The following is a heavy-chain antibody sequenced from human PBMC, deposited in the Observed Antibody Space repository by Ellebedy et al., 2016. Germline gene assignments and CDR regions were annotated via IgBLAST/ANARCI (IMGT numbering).Heavy chain of an antibody. CDR2: IGTAGDT. CDR3: ARGGEMATIISAFDI. D-gene: IGHD5-24*01. CDR1: GFTFSSYD. Sequence: GGSLRLSCAASGFTFSSYDMHWVRQATGKGLEWVSAIGTAGDTYYPGSVKGRFTISRENAKNSLYLQMNSLRAGDTAVYYCARGGEMATIISAFDIWGQGTMVTVSS. V-gene: IGHV3-13*01. J-gene: IGHJ3*02.